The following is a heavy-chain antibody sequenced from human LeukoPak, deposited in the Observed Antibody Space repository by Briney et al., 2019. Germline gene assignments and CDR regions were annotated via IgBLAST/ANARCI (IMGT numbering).Heavy chain of an antibody. D-gene: IGHD2-21*02. CDR3: ARDLTYCGGDCHPNYYYYGMDV. CDR2: IYSGGST. J-gene: IGHJ6*02. CDR1: GFTSSSNY. V-gene: IGHV3-66*01. Sequence: GGSLRLSCAASGFTSSSNYMSWVRQAPGKGLEWVSVIYSGGSTYYADSVKGRFTISRDNSKNTLYLQMNSLRAEDTAVYYCARDLTYCGGDCHPNYYYYGMDVWGQGTTVTVSS.